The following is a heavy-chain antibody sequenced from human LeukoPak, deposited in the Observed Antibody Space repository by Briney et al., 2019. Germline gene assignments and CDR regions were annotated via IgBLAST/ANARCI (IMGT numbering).Heavy chain of an antibody. V-gene: IGHV1-46*01. J-gene: IGHJ4*02. CDR2: ITPGSVST. D-gene: IGHD2/OR15-2a*01. Sequence: ASEKVSCKASGFTFTNYYVHWVRQAPGQGLEWIGRITPGSVSTNYAQKFQGRVTMTRDASTSTVYMELSSLRSHDTAVYYCARGHREYDYWGQGTLVTVSS. CDR1: GFTFTNYY. CDR3: ARGHREYDY.